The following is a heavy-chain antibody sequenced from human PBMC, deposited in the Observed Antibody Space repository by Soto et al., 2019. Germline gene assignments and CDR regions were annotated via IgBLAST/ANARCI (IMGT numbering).Heavy chain of an antibody. CDR2: IYHSGTT. J-gene: IGHJ5*02. Sequence: SETLSLTCAVSGFSISSGYFWGWIRQPPGKGPEWLGSIYHSGTTYYNPSVKGRVTISVDTSKNQFSLKMSSVTAADTAVYYCARDSSGYYRLAPWGQGTLVTVSS. CDR3: ARDSSGYYRLAP. D-gene: IGHD3-22*01. CDR1: GFSISSGYF. V-gene: IGHV4-38-2*02.